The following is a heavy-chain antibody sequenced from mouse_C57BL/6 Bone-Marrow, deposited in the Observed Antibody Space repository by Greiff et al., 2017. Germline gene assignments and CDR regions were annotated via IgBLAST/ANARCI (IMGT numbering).Heavy chain of an antibody. CDR1: GYTFTDSY. J-gene: IGHJ2*01. Sequence: VQLQQSGPELVKPGASVKISCKASGYTFTDSYMNWVKQSPGKSLEWIGDINPKTGGTSYNQKFKGKATLTADKSSSTAYMELRSLTSEDSAVYYCARWGLLLGRVDYGGQGTTLTVSS. V-gene: IGHV1-26*01. CDR3: ARWGLLLGRVDY. D-gene: IGHD2-3*01. CDR2: INPKTGGT.